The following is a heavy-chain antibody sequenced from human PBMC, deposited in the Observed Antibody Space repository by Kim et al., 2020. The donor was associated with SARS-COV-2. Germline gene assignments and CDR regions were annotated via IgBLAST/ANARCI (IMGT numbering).Heavy chain of an antibody. J-gene: IGHJ3*01. D-gene: IGHD3-22*01. CDR1: GFTFSSYS. CDR2: ISGSGTST. V-gene: IGHV3-23*01. CDR3: AKPGGSSASNRGAFDF. Sequence: GGSLRLSCAASGFTFSSYSMTWVRQAPGKGLEWVSGISGSGTSTAFADSVKGRFTISRDNSKNTLYLQMNSLRAEDTAVYYCAKPGGSSASNRGAFDFWGQGTMVTVSS.